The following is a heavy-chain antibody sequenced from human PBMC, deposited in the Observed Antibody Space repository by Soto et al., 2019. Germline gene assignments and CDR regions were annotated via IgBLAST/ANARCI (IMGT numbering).Heavy chain of an antibody. CDR2: ISYDGSNK. D-gene: IGHD6-13*01. Sequence: QTWGSLILSCAASGFTFSIYAMHWVRQAPGKGLEWVAVISYDGSNKYYADSVKGRFTISRDNSKNTLYLQMNSLRAEDTAVYYCARDTQGGGAGYYYYGMDVWGQGTTVTVSS. V-gene: IGHV3-30-3*01. J-gene: IGHJ6*01. CDR3: ARDTQGGGAGYYYYGMDV. CDR1: GFTFSIYA.